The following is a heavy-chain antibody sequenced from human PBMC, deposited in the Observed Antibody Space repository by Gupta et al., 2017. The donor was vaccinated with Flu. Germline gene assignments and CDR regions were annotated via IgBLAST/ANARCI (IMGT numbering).Heavy chain of an antibody. CDR3: ARDSGWKYFDY. CDR1: GFIYSSYG. V-gene: IGHV3-30*03. CDR2: MSNDGRSK. J-gene: IGHJ4*02. D-gene: IGHD1-1*01. Sequence: QVQLVESGGGVVQPGRSLRLSCTCSGFIYSSYGMHWVRQAPGKGLEWLAVMSNDGRSKYYADSVRGRFTISRDNSKNTLFLQMNSLRAEDTAVYYCARDSGWKYFDYWGQGTLVTVSS.